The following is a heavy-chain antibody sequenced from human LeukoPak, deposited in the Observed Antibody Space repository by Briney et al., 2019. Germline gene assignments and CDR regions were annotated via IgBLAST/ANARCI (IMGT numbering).Heavy chain of an antibody. J-gene: IGHJ4*02. CDR3: GKDNGGVPGTFDF. CDR1: GYTFTSFY. V-gene: IGHV1-2*02. Sequence: ASVKASCKASGYTFTSFYIPWVRQAPGQRLKWMGWINPSNGDTNSAKKFQGRVTMTRDTSINTVHLDLTSLRSDDTGVYYCGKDNGGVPGTFDFWGQGTLVTVSS. CDR2: INPSNGDT. D-gene: IGHD1-7*01.